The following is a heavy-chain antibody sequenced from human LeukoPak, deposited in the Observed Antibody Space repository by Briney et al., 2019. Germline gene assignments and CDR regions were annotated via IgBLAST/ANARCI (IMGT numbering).Heavy chain of an antibody. J-gene: IGHJ3*02. V-gene: IGHV3-9*01. CDR2: ISWNSGSI. D-gene: IGHD3-22*01. Sequence: GGSLRLSCAASGFTFDDYAMRWVRQAPGKGLEWVSGISWNSGSIGYADSVKGRFTISRDNAKNSLYLQMNSLRAEDTALYYCAKDREMIDDAFDIWGQGTMVTVSS. CDR1: GFTFDDYA. CDR3: AKDREMIDDAFDI.